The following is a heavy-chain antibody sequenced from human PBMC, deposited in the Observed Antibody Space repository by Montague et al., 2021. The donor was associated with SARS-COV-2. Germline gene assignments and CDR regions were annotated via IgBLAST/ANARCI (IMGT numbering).Heavy chain of an antibody. V-gene: IGHV2-5*02. J-gene: IGHJ4*02. D-gene: IGHD3-10*01. CDR2: IYWDDDK. Sequence: PALVKPTQTLTLTCTFSGFSLSTSGVGVGWFRKPPGKALEWLALIYWDDDKHYSPSLKSRLTITKDTSNNQVVLTMTNMDPVDTATYYCAHRAGKWFGESRKYCLDYWGQGTLVTVSS. CDR1: GFSLSTSGVG. CDR3: AHRAGKWFGESRKYCLDY.